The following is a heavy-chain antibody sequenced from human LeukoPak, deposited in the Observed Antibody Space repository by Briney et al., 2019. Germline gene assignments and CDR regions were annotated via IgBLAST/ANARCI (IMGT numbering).Heavy chain of an antibody. J-gene: IGHJ4*02. Sequence: GGSLRLSCAASGFTFSSYWMHWVRQAPGKGLVWVSRINGDGGSTNYADSVKGRFTISRDNAENTLYLQMNSLRAEDTAVYYCARDESDGGVPVDYWGQGTLVTVSS. D-gene: IGHD3-16*01. CDR3: ARDESDGGVPVDY. CDR2: INGDGGST. V-gene: IGHV3-74*01. CDR1: GFTFSSYW.